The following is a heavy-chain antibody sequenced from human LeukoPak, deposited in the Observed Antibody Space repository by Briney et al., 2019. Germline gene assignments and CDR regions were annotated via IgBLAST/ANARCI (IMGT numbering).Heavy chain of an antibody. Sequence: GGPLRLSCAASGFTFSSYAMCWVRQAPGKGLEWVSFITTSGGSTSYADSVKGRFTISRDNPRNTLYMQMNSLRDEDTAVYYCAIMHGYYDGSGYWVQWGQGTLVTVSS. CDR3: AIMHGYYDGSGYWVQ. V-gene: IGHV3-23*01. CDR2: ITTSGGST. J-gene: IGHJ4*02. CDR1: GFTFSSYA. D-gene: IGHD3-22*01.